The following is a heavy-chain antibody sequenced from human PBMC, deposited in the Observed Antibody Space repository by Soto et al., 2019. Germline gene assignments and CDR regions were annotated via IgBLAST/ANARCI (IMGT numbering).Heavy chain of an antibody. J-gene: IGHJ6*04. CDR1: GSRFSSSW. CDR3: PSDPYYDSGMDV. Sequence: PGEPLKISCLGTGSRFSSSWISRVRQMTGTVLEWMGRIDPSDSYSNYSPSFHGRVTISADKSISIAYLQWGSLKASDTAMYYCPSDPYYDSGMDVWGKGTTVTVS. CDR2: IDPSDSYS. V-gene: IGHV5-10-1*01.